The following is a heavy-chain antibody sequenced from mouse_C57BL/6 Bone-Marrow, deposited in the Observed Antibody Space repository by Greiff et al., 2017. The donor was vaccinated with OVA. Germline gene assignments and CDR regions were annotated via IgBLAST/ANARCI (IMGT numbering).Heavy chain of an antibody. CDR3: ARHALWYFDY. J-gene: IGHJ2*01. V-gene: IGHV5-12*01. CDR2: ISNGGGST. CDR1: GFTFSDYY. D-gene: IGHD1-3*01. Sequence: EVKLMESGGGLVLPGGSLKLSCAASGFTFSDYYMYWVRQTPEKRLEWVAYISNGGGSTYYPDTVKGRFTISRDNAKNTLYLQMSRLKSEDTAMYYCARHALWYFDYWGQGTTLTVSS.